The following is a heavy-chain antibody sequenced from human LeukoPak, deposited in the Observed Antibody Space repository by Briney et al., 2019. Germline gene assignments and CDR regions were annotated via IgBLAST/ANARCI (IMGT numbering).Heavy chain of an antibody. D-gene: IGHD6-13*01. CDR1: GFTFSSYA. CDR2: ISSSSSYI. CDR3: ARVQAAAGSYYFDY. V-gene: IGHV3-21*01. J-gene: IGHJ4*02. Sequence: GGSLRLSCAASGFTFSSYAMHWVRQAPGKGLEWVSSISSSSSYIYYADSVKGRFTISRDNAKNSLYLQMNSLRAEDTAVYYCARVQAAAGSYYFDYWGQGTLVTVSS.